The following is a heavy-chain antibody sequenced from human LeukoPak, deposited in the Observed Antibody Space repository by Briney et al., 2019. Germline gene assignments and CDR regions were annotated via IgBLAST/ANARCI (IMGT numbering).Heavy chain of an antibody. V-gene: IGHV4-38-2*02. D-gene: IGHD3-10*01. Sequence: SETLSLTCSVSGYSITSGYYWGWIRQPPGKGLEWIGSIHYSGSTNYNPSLKSRVTISVDTSKNQFSLKLSSVTAADTAVYYCARAGSGSNYYYYYYMDVWGKGTTVTVSS. J-gene: IGHJ6*03. CDR2: IHYSGST. CDR1: GYSITSGYY. CDR3: ARAGSGSNYYYYYYMDV.